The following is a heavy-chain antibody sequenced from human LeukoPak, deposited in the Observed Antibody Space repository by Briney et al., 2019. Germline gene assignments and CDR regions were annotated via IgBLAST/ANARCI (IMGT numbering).Heavy chain of an antibody. CDR3: AREAPMDRYSSSSDY. CDR1: GFTFSSYA. V-gene: IGHV3-30-3*01. D-gene: IGHD6-6*01. Sequence: PGGSLRLSCAASGFTFSSYAMHWVRQAPGKGLEWVAVISYDGSNKYYADSVKGRFTISRDNSKNTLYLQMNSLRAEDTAVYYCAREAPMDRYSSSSDYWGQGTLVTVSS. CDR2: ISYDGSNK. J-gene: IGHJ4*02.